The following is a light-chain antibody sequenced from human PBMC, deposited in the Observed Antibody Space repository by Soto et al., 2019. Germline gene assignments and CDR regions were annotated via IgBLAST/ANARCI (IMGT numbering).Light chain of an antibody. J-gene: IGLJ2*01. CDR1: SSNIGAGYD. V-gene: IGLV1-40*01. CDR3: QSYDSSLSGVL. Sequence: QPVLTQPPSVSGAPGQRVTIFCTGSSSNIGAGYDVHWYQQLPGTAPKLLIYGDSNRPSGVPDRFSGSKSGTSASLAITGLQAEDEADYYCQSYDSSLSGVLFGGGTKLTVL. CDR2: GDS.